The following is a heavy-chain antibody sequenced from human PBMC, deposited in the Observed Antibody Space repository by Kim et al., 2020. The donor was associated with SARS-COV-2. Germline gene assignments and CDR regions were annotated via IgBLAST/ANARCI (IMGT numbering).Heavy chain of an antibody. J-gene: IGHJ6*01. D-gene: IGHD3-22*01. CDR1: GFTFSTYA. CDR3: AKMVVMDGYNYCYYYAM. CDR2: ICGEGINK. Sequence: GGSLRLSCAASGFTFSTYAMSWVRQAPGKGLEWVSVICGEGINKYYADSVRGRFTISRDNSKNTLFLQMNSLRDEDTAVYYCAKMVVMDGYNYCYYYAM. V-gene: IGHV3-23*01.